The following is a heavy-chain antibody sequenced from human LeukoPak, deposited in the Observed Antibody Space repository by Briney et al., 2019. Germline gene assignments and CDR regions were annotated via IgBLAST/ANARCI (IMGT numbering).Heavy chain of an antibody. CDR2: IKSDGSSI. V-gene: IGHV3-74*01. D-gene: IGHD6-19*01. Sequence: GGSLRLSCAASGFTFSSYWMHWVRQAPGKGLVWVSRIKSDGSSISYADSVKGRFTISRDNAKNTLYLQMNSLRAEDTAVYYCARRGAVAGTEDYWGQGTLVTVSS. CDR3: ARRGAVAGTEDY. CDR1: GFTFSSYW. J-gene: IGHJ4*02.